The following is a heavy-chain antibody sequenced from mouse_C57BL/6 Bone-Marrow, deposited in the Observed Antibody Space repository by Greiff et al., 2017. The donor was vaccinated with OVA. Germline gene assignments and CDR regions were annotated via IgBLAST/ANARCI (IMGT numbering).Heavy chain of an antibody. CDR1: GFTFSSYA. D-gene: IGHD1-1*01. J-gene: IGHJ3*01. Sequence: EVHLVESGGGLVKPGGSLKLSCAASGFTFSSYAMSWVRQTPEKRLEWVATISDGGSYTYYPDNVKGRFTISRDNAKNNLYLQMSHLKSEDTAMYYCARPPYYYGSSYLAYWGQGTLVTVSA. V-gene: IGHV5-4*01. CDR3: ARPPYYYGSSYLAY. CDR2: ISDGGSYT.